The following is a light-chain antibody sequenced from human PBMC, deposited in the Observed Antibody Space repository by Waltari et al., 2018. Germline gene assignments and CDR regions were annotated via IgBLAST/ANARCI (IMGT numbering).Light chain of an antibody. V-gene: IGKV1-12*01. J-gene: IGKJ4*01. CDR3: QQANSFPLT. CDR2: AAS. Sequence: DIQMTQSPSSVSASVGDRVSITCRARQGISSWLTWYQKKPGKAPKILIYAASSLQSGVPSRFSGNGSETAFSLSISRLRPEDFATFYCQQANSFPLTFGGGTKVKIK. CDR1: QGISSW.